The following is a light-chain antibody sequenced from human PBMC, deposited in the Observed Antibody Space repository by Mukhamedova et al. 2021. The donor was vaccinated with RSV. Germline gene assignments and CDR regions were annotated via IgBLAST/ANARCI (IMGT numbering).Light chain of an antibody. CDR3: QQYYSYPWT. J-gene: IGKJ1*01. CDR2: AAS. Sequence: ITCRASQGISSYLAWYQQKPGKAPKLLIYAASTLQSGIPSRFSGSGSGTDFTLTISCLQSEDFATYYCQQYYSYPWTFGQGTKV. V-gene: IGKV1-8*01. CDR1: QGISSY.